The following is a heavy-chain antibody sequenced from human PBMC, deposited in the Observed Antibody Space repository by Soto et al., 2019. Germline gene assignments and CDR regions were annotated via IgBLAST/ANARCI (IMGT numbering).Heavy chain of an antibody. CDR2: INTSGSST. CDR1: GYTFTSYY. CDR3: AGVNLEGSYFYAMDV. J-gene: IGHJ6*02. Sequence: QVQLVQSGAEVKKPGASVKVSCKASGYTFTSYYMHWVRQAPGQGLEWMGFINTSGSSTSYAQRFQGRVTMTRDTSTSTVDMKLSSLRSEDTAVYYCAGVNLEGSYFYAMDVWGQGTTVTVSS. D-gene: IGHD1-1*01. V-gene: IGHV1-46*01.